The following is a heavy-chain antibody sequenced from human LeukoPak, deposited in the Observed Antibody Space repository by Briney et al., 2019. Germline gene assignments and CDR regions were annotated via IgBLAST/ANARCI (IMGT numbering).Heavy chain of an antibody. CDR2: INPNSGGT. CDR1: GYTFTGYY. J-gene: IGHJ4*02. V-gene: IGHV1-2*04. CDR3: ARTPLEAVAGYFFDY. Sequence: ASVKVSCKASGYTFTGYYMHWVRQAPGQGLEWMGWINPNSGGTNYAQKFQGWVTMTRDTSISTAYMELSRLRSDDTAVYYCARTPLEAVAGYFFDYWGQGTLVTASS. D-gene: IGHD6-19*01.